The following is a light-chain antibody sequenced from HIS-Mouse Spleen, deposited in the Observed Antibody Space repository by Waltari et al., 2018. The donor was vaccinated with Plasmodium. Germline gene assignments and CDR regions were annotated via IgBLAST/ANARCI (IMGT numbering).Light chain of an antibody. Sequence: DIQMTQSPSTLSASVGDRVTITCRASQSISSWLAWYQQKPGKAPKLLIYKASSFESGVPSRFSGSGSGTEFTLTISSLQPDDFATYYGQQYNSYYTFGQGTKLEIK. CDR1: QSISSW. V-gene: IGKV1-5*03. J-gene: IGKJ2*01. CDR2: KAS. CDR3: QQYNSYYT.